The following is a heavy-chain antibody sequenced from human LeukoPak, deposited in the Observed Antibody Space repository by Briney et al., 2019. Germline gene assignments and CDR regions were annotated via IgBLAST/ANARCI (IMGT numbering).Heavy chain of an antibody. CDR3: ARGAMVRGVIMPYGY. J-gene: IGHJ4*02. CDR2: ISSSSSTI. Sequence: GGSLRLSCAAPGFTFSSYSMNWVRQAPGKGLEWVSYISSSSSTIYYADSVKGRFTISRDNAKNSLYLQMNSLRAEDTAVYYCARGAMVRGVIMPYGYWGQGTLVTVSS. CDR1: GFTFSSYS. V-gene: IGHV3-48*01. D-gene: IGHD3-10*01.